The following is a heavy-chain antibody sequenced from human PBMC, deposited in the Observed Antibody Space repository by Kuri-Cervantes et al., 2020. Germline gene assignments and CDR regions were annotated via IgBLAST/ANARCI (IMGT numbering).Heavy chain of an antibody. J-gene: IGHJ4*02. CDR3: AKSRGYTYGTAHY. Sequence: GGSLRLSCKGSGYSFTNSWIGWVRQMPGKGLEWMGIIYPADSDTRYSPSFQGQVTISADKSIAAAYLQWSSPKASDTAMYYCAKSRGYTYGTAHYWGQGTLVTVSS. CDR1: GYSFTNSW. V-gene: IGHV5-51*01. CDR2: IYPADSDT. D-gene: IGHD5-18*01.